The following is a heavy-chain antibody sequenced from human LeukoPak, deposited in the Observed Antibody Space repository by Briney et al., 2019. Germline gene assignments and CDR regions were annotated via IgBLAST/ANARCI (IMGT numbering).Heavy chain of an antibody. D-gene: IGHD5/OR15-5a*01. CDR1: GFTFSNYW. CDR3: ARGCCLLEY. Sequence: GGSLRLSCAASGFTFSNYWMSWVRQTPGKGLEWVANIKQDGSEKYYVDSVKGRFTISRDNAKNSLYLQMNSLRAEDTAIYYCARGCCLLEYWGQGTLGAVSS. J-gene: IGHJ4*02. V-gene: IGHV3-7*05. CDR2: IKQDGSEK.